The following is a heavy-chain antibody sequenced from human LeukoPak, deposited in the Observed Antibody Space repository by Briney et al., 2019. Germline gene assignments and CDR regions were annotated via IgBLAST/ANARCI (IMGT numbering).Heavy chain of an antibody. CDR3: AKDVGRSGDPF. Sequence: PGGSLRLSCAASGFTFNTYSLIWVRQAAGKGLVWVSRINSDGSITNYADSVKGRFTISRDNAKNTLYLQMNSLRAEDTAVYYCAKDVGRSGDPFGGQGTLVTVSS. CDR2: INSDGSIT. CDR1: GFTFNTYS. J-gene: IGHJ4*02. V-gene: IGHV3-74*01. D-gene: IGHD2-21*02.